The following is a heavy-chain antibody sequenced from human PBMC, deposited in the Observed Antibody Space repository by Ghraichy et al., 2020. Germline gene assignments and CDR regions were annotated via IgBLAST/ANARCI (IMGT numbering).Heavy chain of an antibody. CDR3: ARGQVESGAE. J-gene: IGHJ4*02. Sequence: ASLKVSCKASGYTFSSSDINWVRQAIGQGLEWMGWMNPNNGNTGYAQNFQGRVTMTRNTSITTAYMELSSLRFEDTGVYYCARGQVESGAEWGQGTLVTVSS. CDR1: GYTFSSSD. D-gene: IGHD1-26*01. V-gene: IGHV1-8*01. CDR2: MNPNNGNT.